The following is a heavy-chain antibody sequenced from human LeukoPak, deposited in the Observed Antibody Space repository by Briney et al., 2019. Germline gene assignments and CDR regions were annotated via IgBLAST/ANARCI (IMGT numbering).Heavy chain of an antibody. CDR2: INPNSGGT. Sequence: EASVKVSCKASGYTFTGYYMHWVRQAPGQGLEWMGRINPNSGGTNYAQKFQGRVTMTRDTSISTAYMELSRLRSDDTAVYYCARSTYCSSTSCIGVWFDPWGQGTLVTVSS. J-gene: IGHJ5*02. CDR1: GYTFTGYY. CDR3: ARSTYCSSTSCIGVWFDP. D-gene: IGHD2-2*01. V-gene: IGHV1-2*06.